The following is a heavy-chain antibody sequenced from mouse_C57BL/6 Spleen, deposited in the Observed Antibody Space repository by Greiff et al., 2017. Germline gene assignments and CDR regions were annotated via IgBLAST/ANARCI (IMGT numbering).Heavy chain of an antibody. D-gene: IGHD4-1*01. V-gene: IGHV5-6*01. J-gene: IGHJ2*01. CDR3: ARHRAGTGFDY. CDR1: GFTFSSYG. Sequence: EVKVVESGGDLVKPGGSLKLSCAASGFTFSSYGMSWVRQTPDKRLEWVATISSGGSYTYYPDSVKGRFTISRDNAKNTLYLQMSSLESEDTAMYYCARHRAGTGFDYWGQGTTLTVSS. CDR2: ISSGGSYT.